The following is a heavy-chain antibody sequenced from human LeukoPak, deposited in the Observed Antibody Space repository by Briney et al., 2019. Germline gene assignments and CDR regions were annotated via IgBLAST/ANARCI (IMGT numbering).Heavy chain of an antibody. Sequence: SGPTLVNPXQTLTLTCTFSGFSLSASGMCVSWIRQPPVKALEWLARIDWDDDKYYSTSLKTRLTISKDTSKNRVVLTMTNMDPVDTATYYCPRIYRGNNWPFDYWGQGTLVTVSS. CDR1: GFSLSASGMC. J-gene: IGHJ4*02. CDR3: PRIYRGNNWPFDY. D-gene: IGHD5-12*01. CDR2: IDWDDDK. V-gene: IGHV2-70*11.